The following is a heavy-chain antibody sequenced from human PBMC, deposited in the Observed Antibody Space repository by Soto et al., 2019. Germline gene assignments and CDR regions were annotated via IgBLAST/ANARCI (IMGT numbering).Heavy chain of an antibody. V-gene: IGHV3-21*01. D-gene: IGHD6-13*01. Sequence: ESGGGLVKPGGSLRLSCAASGFTFSSYSMNWVRQAPGKGLEWVSSISSSSSYIYYADSVKGRFTISRDNAKNTRYLQMKSLRAEDTAVYYCARDLVLGIAAAGTGYWCQGTMVTVSS. J-gene: IGHJ4*02. CDR2: ISSSSSYI. CDR3: ARDLVLGIAAAGTGY. CDR1: GFTFSSYS.